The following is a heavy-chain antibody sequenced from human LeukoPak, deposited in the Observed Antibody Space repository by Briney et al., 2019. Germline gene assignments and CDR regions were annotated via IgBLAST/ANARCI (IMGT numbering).Heavy chain of an antibody. CDR3: AKGDTS. V-gene: IGHV3-30*02. CDR1: GFNFSNYY. CDR2: IRYDGSDK. D-gene: IGHD2-21*02. Sequence: GGSLRLSCAASGFNFSNYYMHWFRQAPGKGLEWVAFIRYDGSDKYYADSVKGRFTISRDNSKNTLYLQMNSLRTEDTAVYYCAKGDTSWGQGTLVTVSS. J-gene: IGHJ5*02.